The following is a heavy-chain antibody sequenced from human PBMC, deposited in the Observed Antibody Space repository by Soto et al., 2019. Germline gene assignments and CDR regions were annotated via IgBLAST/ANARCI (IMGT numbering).Heavy chain of an antibody. CDR2: ITKSGDT. CDR1: GFSFSSCV. CDR3: AKGLLNGRWYAAD. V-gene: IGHV3-23*01. D-gene: IGHD6-13*01. J-gene: IGHJ4*02. Sequence: EVHLLESGGGLVQPGESLRLSCGTSGFSFSSCVMTWVRQAPGKGLEWVSVITKSGDTDYADSVKGRFTISRDNSRNAVYLQMNSLRAEDTAVYYCAKGLLNGRWYAADWGQGTLVTVSS.